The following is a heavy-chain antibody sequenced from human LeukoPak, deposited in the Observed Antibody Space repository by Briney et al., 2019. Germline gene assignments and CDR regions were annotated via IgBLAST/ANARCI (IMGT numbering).Heavy chain of an antibody. J-gene: IGHJ4*02. CDR3: TRLYFDWLEGVLYYFDY. D-gene: IGHD3-9*01. CDR1: GFTFGDYA. V-gene: IGHV3-49*04. Sequence: GGSLRLSCAAAGFTFGDYAMSWVRQAPGKGLEWVGFIRSKAYGRTTEYAASVKGRFTISRDDSKSIAYLQMSSLKAEDTAVYYCTRLYFDWLEGVLYYFDYWGQGTLVTVSS. CDR2: IRSKAYGRTT.